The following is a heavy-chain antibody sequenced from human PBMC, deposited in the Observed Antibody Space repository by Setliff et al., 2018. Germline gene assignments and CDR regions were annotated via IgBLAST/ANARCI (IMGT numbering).Heavy chain of an antibody. Sequence: SETLSLTCTVSGGSISSATYYWGWIRQAPGKGLEWIGSISYSGSTYYNPSLESRVTISVDTSKNQFSLRLRPVTAADTAVYFCARDFELLENYDIRGVFFDCWGQGTLVTVSS. D-gene: IGHD3-9*01. V-gene: IGHV4-39*07. CDR3: ARDFELLENYDIRGVFFDC. CDR2: ISYSGST. CDR1: GGSISSATYY. J-gene: IGHJ4*01.